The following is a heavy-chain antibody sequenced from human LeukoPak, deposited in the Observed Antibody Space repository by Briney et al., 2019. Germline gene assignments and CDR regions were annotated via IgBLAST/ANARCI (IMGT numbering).Heavy chain of an antibody. CDR1: GGSIRSYY. D-gene: IGHD3-22*01. CDR2: NYYSGST. Sequence: SETLSLTCTVSGGSIRSYYWSWIRQPPGKGLEWIGYNYYSGSTNYNPSLKSRVTISVDTSKNQFSLKLSSVTAADTAVYYCARRWGYDYYDSTWYFDLWGRGTLVTVSS. J-gene: IGHJ2*01. V-gene: IGHV4-59*08. CDR3: ARRWGYDYYDSTWYFDL.